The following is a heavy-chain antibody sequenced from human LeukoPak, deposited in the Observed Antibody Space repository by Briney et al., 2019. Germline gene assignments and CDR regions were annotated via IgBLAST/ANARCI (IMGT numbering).Heavy chain of an antibody. Sequence: SETLSLTCTVSGGSISSSSYYWGWIRQPPGKGLEWIGSIYYSGSTYYNPSLKSRVTISVDTSKNQFFLKLSSVTAADTAVYYCARRGPIAVAGKDYWGQGTLVTVSS. V-gene: IGHV4-39*01. CDR2: IYYSGST. CDR3: ARRGPIAVAGKDY. J-gene: IGHJ4*02. D-gene: IGHD6-19*01. CDR1: GGSISSSSYY.